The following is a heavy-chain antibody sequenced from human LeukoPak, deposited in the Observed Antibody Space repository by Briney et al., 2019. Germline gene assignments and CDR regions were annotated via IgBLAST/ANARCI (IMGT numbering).Heavy chain of an antibody. Sequence: SETLSLTCTVSGDSISSSRYYWGWIRQPPGKGLEWIGSIYYSGSTYYNPSLKSRVTISVDTSKNQFSLKLSSVTAADTAVYYCARRVDTAVVTGIDYWGQGTLVTVSS. CDR3: ARRVDTAVVTGIDY. V-gene: IGHV4-39*01. D-gene: IGHD5-18*01. CDR2: IYYSGST. CDR1: GDSISSSRYY. J-gene: IGHJ4*02.